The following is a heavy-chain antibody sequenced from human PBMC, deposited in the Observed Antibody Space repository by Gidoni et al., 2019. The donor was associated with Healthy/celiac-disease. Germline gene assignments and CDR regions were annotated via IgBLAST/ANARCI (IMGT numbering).Heavy chain of an antibody. J-gene: IGHJ4*02. Sequence: QVQLQQWGAGLLKPSETLSLTCAVYGGSFSGYYWSWIRQPPGKGLEWIGEINHSGSTNYNPSLKSRVTISVDTSKNQFSLKLSSVTAADTAVYYCATNGGYCSSTSCYDHDYWGQGTLVTVSS. CDR1: GGSFSGYY. D-gene: IGHD2-2*01. CDR3: ATNGGYCSSTSCYDHDY. CDR2: INHSGST. V-gene: IGHV4-34*01.